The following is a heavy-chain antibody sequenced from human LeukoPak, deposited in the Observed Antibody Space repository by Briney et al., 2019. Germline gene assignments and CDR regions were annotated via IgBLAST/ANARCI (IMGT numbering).Heavy chain of an antibody. CDR1: GFTFSNYW. J-gene: IGHJ4*02. CDR2: MNIDGSEK. CDR3: ARDLVEWELLLDY. Sequence: GGSLRLSCAASGFTFSNYWVGWVRQAPGKRPEWVANMNIDGSEKYYADSVKGRFSISRDNARNSVYLQMASLRVEDTAVYYCARDLVEWELLLDYWGQGTLVTVSS. V-gene: IGHV3-7*01. D-gene: IGHD1-26*01.